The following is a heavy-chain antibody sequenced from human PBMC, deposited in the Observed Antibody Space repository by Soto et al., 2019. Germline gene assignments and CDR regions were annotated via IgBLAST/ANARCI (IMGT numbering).Heavy chain of an antibody. D-gene: IGHD6-6*01. CDR1: GGSMSSYY. Sequence: SETLSLTCTVSGGSMSSYYWTWLRQPPGRGLEWIGYISYSGSTYYNPSLKSRVTMSVDTSKNQFSLKLTSVTAADTAVYYCARVGSSSSDYYYYYAMDVWGQGTTVTV. J-gene: IGHJ6*02. CDR3: ARVGSSSSDYYYYYAMDV. CDR2: ISYSGST. V-gene: IGHV4-59*12.